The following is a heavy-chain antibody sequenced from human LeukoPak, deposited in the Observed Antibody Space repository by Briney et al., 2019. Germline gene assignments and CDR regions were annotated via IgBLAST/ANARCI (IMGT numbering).Heavy chain of an antibody. CDR3: ARGREHYYGSGTYYNPFDY. CDR1: GGSVSSGSYS. J-gene: IGHJ4*02. Sequence: PSQTLSLTCTVSGGSVSSGSYSWSWIRQPAGKGLEWIGLFYTSGSTNYNPSLKSRVTISVDTSKNQFSLKLSSVTAADTAVYYCARGREHYYGSGTYYNPFDYWGQGTLVTVSS. V-gene: IGHV4-61*02. D-gene: IGHD3-10*01. CDR2: FYTSGST.